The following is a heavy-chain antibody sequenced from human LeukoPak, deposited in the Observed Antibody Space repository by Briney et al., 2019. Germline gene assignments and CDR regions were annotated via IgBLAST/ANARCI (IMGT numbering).Heavy chain of an antibody. CDR3: ARVGYCSSTSCLDAFDI. Sequence: SETLSLTCSVSGGSISSGDYYWSWIRQPPGKGLEWIGYIYYSGSTYYNPSLKSRLTISVDTSKNQFSLKLSSVTAADTAVYYCARVGYCSSTSCLDAFDIWGQGTMVTVSS. D-gene: IGHD2-2*01. V-gene: IGHV4-30-4*02. J-gene: IGHJ3*02. CDR2: IYYSGST. CDR1: GGSISSGDYY.